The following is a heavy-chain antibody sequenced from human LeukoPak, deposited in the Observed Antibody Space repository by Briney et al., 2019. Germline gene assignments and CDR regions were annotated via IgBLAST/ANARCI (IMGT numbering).Heavy chain of an antibody. Sequence: GGSLRLSCAASGFTFSSYGMHWVRQAPGKGLEWVAVISYDGSNKYYADSVKGRFTISRDNSKNTLYLQMNSLRAEDTAVYYCARYHTTLRFDAFDIWGQGTMVTVSS. D-gene: IGHD1-14*01. V-gene: IGHV3-30*03. J-gene: IGHJ3*02. CDR3: ARYHTTLRFDAFDI. CDR2: ISYDGSNK. CDR1: GFTFSSYG.